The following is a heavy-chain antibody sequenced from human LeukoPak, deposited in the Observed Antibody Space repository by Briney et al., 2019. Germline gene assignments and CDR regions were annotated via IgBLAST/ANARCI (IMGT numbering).Heavy chain of an antibody. CDR2: IYYSGST. D-gene: IGHD3-10*01. CDR1: GGSISSGGYY. Sequence: SETLSLTCSVSGGSISSGGYYWSWIRQHPGKGLEWIGYIYYSGSTYYNPSLKSRVTISVDTSKNQFSLKLSSVTAADTAVYYCARTGWFGELKSGGMDVWGQGTTVTVSS. V-gene: IGHV4-31*03. J-gene: IGHJ6*02. CDR3: ARTGWFGELKSGGMDV.